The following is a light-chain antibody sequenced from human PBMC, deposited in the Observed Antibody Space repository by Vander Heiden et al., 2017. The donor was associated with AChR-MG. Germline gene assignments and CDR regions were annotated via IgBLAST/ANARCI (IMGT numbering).Light chain of an antibody. J-gene: IGLJ2*01. Sequence: QSALTQPASVSGSPGQSITISCTGTSSDVGGYKYVSWYQQHPGNAPKLMIYDVSNRPSGVSNRFSGSKSGNTASLTISGLQAEDEADYYCSSYTSSSVVFGGGTKLTVL. V-gene: IGLV2-14*01. CDR2: DVS. CDR3: SSYTSSSVV. CDR1: SSDVGGYKY.